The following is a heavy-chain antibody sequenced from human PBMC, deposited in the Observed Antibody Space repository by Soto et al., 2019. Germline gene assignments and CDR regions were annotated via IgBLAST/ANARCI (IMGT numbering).Heavy chain of an antibody. Sequence: GGSLRLSCAASGFTFSSYSMNWVRQAPEKGLEWVSSISSSSSYIYYADSVKGRFTISRDNAKNSLYLQMNSLRSEDTAVYYCARCGGSGWRNYYYYGMDVWGQGTTVTVSS. J-gene: IGHJ6*02. CDR1: GFTFSSYS. D-gene: IGHD6-19*01. CDR2: ISSSSSYI. CDR3: ARCGGSGWRNYYYYGMDV. V-gene: IGHV3-21*04.